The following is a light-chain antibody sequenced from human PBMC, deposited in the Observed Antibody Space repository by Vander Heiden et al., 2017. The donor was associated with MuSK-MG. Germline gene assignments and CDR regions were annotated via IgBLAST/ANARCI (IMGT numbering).Light chain of an antibody. CDR2: DVS. V-gene: IGLV2-14*01. J-gene: IGLJ3*02. Sequence: QSALTQPPSVSGSPGQSITISCTGTSSDIGGYIYVSWLQQYPGKAPKLIIYDVSNRPSGVSNRFSGSKSGNTASLTISGLQAEDEAEYYCCSYTSTTILLGGGTKLTVL. CDR3: CSYTSTTIL. CDR1: SSDIGGYIY.